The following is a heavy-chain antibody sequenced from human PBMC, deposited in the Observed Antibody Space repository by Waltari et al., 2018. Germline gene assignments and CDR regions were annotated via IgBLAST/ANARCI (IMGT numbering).Heavy chain of an antibody. V-gene: IGHV4-38-2*02. D-gene: IGHD3-10*01. Sequence: QVQLQESGPGLVKPSETLSLTCAVSGYSISSGYYWGWIRQPPGKGLEWIGSIYHSGSTYYIPSLKSRVTISVDTSKNQFSLKLSSVTAADTAVYYCARETLWFGELFPDDYWGQGTLVTVSS. CDR1: GYSISSGYY. J-gene: IGHJ4*02. CDR3: ARETLWFGELFPDDY. CDR2: IYHSGST.